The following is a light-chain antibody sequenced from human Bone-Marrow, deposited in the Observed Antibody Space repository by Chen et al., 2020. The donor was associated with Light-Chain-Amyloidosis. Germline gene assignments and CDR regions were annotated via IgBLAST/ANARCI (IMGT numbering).Light chain of an antibody. V-gene: IGLV2-14*03. Sequence: QSALTQPASVSGSPGQSITISCTGTSSDVGGYNYVSWYQQHPGTAPKLVIFDVSYRPSGISNRFSGSKSGNPASLTISGLQAEDEADYYCSSYTRSSTWLFGGGTRLTVL. CDR1: SSDVGGYNY. CDR2: DVS. CDR3: SSYTRSSTWL. J-gene: IGLJ3*02.